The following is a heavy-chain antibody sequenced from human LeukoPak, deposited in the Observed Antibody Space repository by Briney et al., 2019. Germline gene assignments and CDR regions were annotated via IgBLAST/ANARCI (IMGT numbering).Heavy chain of an antibody. Sequence: GESLKISCKGSGYSFTSYWIGWVRQMPGKGLEWMGIIYPGDSDTRHSPSFQGRVTISADKSISTAYLQWSSLKASDTAMYYCARPAYYDFWSGYYYFDYWGQGTLVTVSS. CDR2: IYPGDSDT. CDR3: ARPAYYDFWSGYYYFDY. J-gene: IGHJ4*02. V-gene: IGHV5-51*01. CDR1: GYSFTSYW. D-gene: IGHD3-3*01.